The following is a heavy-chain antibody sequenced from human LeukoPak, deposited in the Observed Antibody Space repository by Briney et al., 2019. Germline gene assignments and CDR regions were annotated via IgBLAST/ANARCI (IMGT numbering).Heavy chain of an antibody. D-gene: IGHD4-17*01. CDR1: GRTFSSYA. CDR2: IIPIFGTA. J-gene: IGHJ4*02. CDR3: ARGSVTTGAAVAY. V-gene: IGHV1-69*05. Sequence: SVKVSCKXSGRTFSSYAISWVRQAPGQGLERRGGIIPIFGTANYAQKFQGRVTITTDESTSTAYMELSSLRSEDTAVYYCARGSVTTGAAVAYWGQGTLVTVSS.